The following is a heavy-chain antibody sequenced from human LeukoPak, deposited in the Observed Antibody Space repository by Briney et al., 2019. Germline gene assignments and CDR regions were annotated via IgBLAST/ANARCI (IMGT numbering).Heavy chain of an antibody. Sequence: SQTLSLTCTVSGGSIGSGSYYWSWIRQPAGKGLEWIGRIYTSGSTNYNPSLKSRVTISVDTSKNQFSLKLSSVTAADTAVYYCARATAYYDFWSGYRETNYYYYYMDVWGKGTTVSVSS. D-gene: IGHD3-3*01. CDR1: GGSIGSGSYY. J-gene: IGHJ6*03. CDR2: IYTSGST. V-gene: IGHV4-61*02. CDR3: ARATAYYDFWSGYRETNYYYYYMDV.